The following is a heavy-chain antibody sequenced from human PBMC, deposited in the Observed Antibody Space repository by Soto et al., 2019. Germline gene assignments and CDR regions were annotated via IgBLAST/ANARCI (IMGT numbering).Heavy chain of an antibody. J-gene: IGHJ4*02. D-gene: IGHD6-19*01. CDR3: ARDPIAVAGKGFDY. CDR1: GFTFTSHA. V-gene: IGHV1-3*01. Sequence: AASVKVSCKASGFTFTSHAIHCVRQAPGQRLEWMGWINAGNGNTKYSQKFQGRVTITRDTSASTAYMELSSLRSEDTAVYYCARDPIAVAGKGFDYWGQGTLVTVSS. CDR2: INAGNGNT.